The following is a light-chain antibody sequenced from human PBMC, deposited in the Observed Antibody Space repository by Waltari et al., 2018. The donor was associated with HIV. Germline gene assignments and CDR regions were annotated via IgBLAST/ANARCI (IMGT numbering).Light chain of an antibody. Sequence: QSALTQPASVSRSPGPSIKSSCLGSNSDVASYDYISLYQHHPGKAPKLLIYDVTHRPAGISARFSGSKSGNTASLTISGLQADDEADYYCGSYTTTSTLGVFGGGTKLTVL. CDR2: DVT. J-gene: IGLJ2*01. CDR1: NSDVASYDY. V-gene: IGLV2-14*03. CDR3: GSYTTTSTLGV.